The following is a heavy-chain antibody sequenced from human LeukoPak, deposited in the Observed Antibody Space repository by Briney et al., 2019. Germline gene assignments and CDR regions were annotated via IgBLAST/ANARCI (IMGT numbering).Heavy chain of an antibody. V-gene: IGHV6-1*01. Sequence: SQTLSLTCAISGDSVSSNSAAWNWLRQSPSRGLEWLGRTYFRSTWYYDYAVSVKSRITINPDTSRNQFSLQLSSVTPEDTAVYYCAREGAGYMKWGQGTLVTVSS. CDR1: GDSVSSNSAA. J-gene: IGHJ4*02. CDR3: AREGAGYMK. D-gene: IGHD5-18*01. CDR2: TYFRSTWYY.